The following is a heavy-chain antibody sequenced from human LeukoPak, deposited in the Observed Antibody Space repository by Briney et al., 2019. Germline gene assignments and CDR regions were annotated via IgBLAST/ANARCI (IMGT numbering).Heavy chain of an antibody. D-gene: IGHD2-2*01. J-gene: IGHJ4*02. CDR3: ARGCSSTSCYGFDY. Sequence: GGSLRLSCAASGFTVSSKYMSWVRQAPGKGLEWVSVIYSGGSTYYADSVKGRFTISRDNSKNTLYLQMNSLRAEDPAVYYCARGCSSTSCYGFDYWGQGTLVTVSS. V-gene: IGHV3-53*01. CDR2: IYSGGST. CDR1: GFTVSSKY.